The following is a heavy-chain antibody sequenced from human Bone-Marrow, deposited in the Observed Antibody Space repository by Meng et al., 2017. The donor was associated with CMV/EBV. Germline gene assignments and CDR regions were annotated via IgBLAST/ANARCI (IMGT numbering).Heavy chain of an antibody. V-gene: IGHV3-74*01. CDR3: ALTTVTRGVIFDY. D-gene: IGHD4-17*01. Sequence: GESLKISCAASGFTFSTYWMHWVRQAPGKGLVWVSRINSDGSSTSYADSVKGRFTISRDNAKNTLYLQMNSLRAEDTAVYYCALTTVTRGVIFDYWGQGTLVTFYS. CDR1: GFTFSTYW. CDR2: INSDGSST. J-gene: IGHJ4*02.